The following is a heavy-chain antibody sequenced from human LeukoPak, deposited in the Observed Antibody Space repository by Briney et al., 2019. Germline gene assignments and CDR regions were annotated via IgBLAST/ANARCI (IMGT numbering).Heavy chain of an antibody. Sequence: PADTLSLTCTVSGGSMRNYYWSWVRQPPGKGREWVGSIYYNGDTYYNPSLKSRVTLSVDTSKNQFSLKLSSVTAADTAVYYCARADIVATMSPDYWGQGTLVTVSS. CDR1: GGSMRNYY. CDR2: IYYNGDT. D-gene: IGHD5-12*01. V-gene: IGHV4-59*08. J-gene: IGHJ4*02. CDR3: ARADIVATMSPDY.